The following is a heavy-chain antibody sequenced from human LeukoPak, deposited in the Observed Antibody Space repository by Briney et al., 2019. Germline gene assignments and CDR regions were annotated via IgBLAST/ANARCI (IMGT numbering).Heavy chain of an antibody. J-gene: IGHJ6*03. CDR3: ARSVAAAHGDYYYYMDV. D-gene: IGHD6-13*01. CDR1: GYSISSGNY. CDR2: IYHSGST. Sequence: PSETLSLTCSVSGYSISSGNYWGWIRLPPGKGLQWIGSIYHSGSTYYNPSLKSRVTISVDTSKNQFSLKLSSVTAADTAVYYCARSVAAAHGDYYYYMDVWGKGTTVTVSS. V-gene: IGHV4-38-2*01.